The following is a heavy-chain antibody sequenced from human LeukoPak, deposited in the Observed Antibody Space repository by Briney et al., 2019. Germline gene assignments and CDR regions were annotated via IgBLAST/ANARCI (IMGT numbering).Heavy chain of an antibody. D-gene: IGHD3-3*01. CDR1: GGSISSGSYY. Sequence: SQTLSLTCTVSGGSISSGSYYRSWIRQPAGKGLEWIGRIYTSGSTNYNPSLKSRVTISVDTSKNQFSLKLSSVTAADTAVYYCARVRRHYDFWSGHDYWGQGTLVTVSS. J-gene: IGHJ4*02. CDR3: ARVRRHYDFWSGHDY. V-gene: IGHV4-61*02. CDR2: IYTSGST.